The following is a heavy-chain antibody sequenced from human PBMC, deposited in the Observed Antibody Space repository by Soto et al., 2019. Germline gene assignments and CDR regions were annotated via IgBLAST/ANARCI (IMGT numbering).Heavy chain of an antibody. CDR1: GGSFSGYY. D-gene: IGHD6-13*01. CDR3: ARKGDSSSWYGYFYYYGMDV. J-gene: IGHJ6*02. V-gene: IGHV4-34*01. CDR2: INHSGST. Sequence: PSETLSLTCAVYGGSFSGYYWSWIRQPPGKGLEWIGEINHSGSTNYNPSLKSRVTISVDTSKNQFSLKLSSVTAADTAVYYCARKGDSSSWYGYFYYYGMDVWDQGTTVTVSS.